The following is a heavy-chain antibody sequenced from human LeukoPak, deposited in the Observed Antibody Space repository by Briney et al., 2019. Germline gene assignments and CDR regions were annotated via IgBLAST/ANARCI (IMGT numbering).Heavy chain of an antibody. J-gene: IGHJ4*02. Sequence: KPGGSLRLSCAASGFTFSSYWMSWVRQAPGKGLEWVSSISSSSSYIYYADSVKGRFTISRDNAKNSLYLQMNSLRAEDTAVYYCARRLRSKGIVAPEAYWGQGTLVTVSS. CDR2: ISSSSSYI. V-gene: IGHV3-21*04. CDR3: ARRLRSKGIVAPEAY. CDR1: GFTFSSYW. D-gene: IGHD1-26*01.